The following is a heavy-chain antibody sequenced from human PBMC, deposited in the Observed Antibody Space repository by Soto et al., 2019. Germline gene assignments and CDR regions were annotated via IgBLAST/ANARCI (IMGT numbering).Heavy chain of an antibody. CDR1: GFTFTSSA. CDR3: AADTQWLARLGAFDI. Sequence: LVKVSCKASGFTFTSSAVQWVRQARGQRLEWIGWIVVGSGNTNYAQKFQERVTITRDMSTSTAYMELSSLRSEDTAVYYCAADTQWLARLGAFDIWGQGTMVTVSS. J-gene: IGHJ3*02. CDR2: IVVGSGNT. D-gene: IGHD6-19*01. V-gene: IGHV1-58*01.